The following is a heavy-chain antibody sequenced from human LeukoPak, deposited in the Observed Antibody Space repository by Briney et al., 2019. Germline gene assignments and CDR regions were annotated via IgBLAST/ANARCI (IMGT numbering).Heavy chain of an antibody. V-gene: IGHV4-38-2*02. J-gene: IGHJ4*02. CDR1: GYSISSGYY. D-gene: IGHD3-22*01. Sequence: SETLSLTCTVSGYSISSGYYWGWIRQPPGKGLEWIGSIYHSGSTYYNPSLKSRVTISVDTSKNQFSLKLSSVTAADTAVYYCARGAGMISSYWGQGTLVTVSS. CDR3: ARGAGMISSY. CDR2: IYHSGST.